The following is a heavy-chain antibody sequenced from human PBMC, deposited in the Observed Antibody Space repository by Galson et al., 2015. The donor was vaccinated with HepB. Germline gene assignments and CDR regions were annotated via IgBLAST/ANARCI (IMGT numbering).Heavy chain of an antibody. Sequence: SLRLSCAASGFTFSSYEMNWVRQAPGKGLEWVSYISSSGSTIYYADSVKGRFTISRDNAKNSLYLQMNSLRAEDTAVYYCARDEGYSYGYGYFDYWGQGTLVTVS. V-gene: IGHV3-48*03. CDR3: ARDEGYSYGYGYFDY. J-gene: IGHJ4*02. D-gene: IGHD5-18*01. CDR1: GFTFSSYE. CDR2: ISSSGSTI.